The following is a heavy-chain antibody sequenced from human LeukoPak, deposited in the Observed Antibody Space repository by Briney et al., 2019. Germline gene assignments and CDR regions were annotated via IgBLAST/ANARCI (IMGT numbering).Heavy chain of an antibody. J-gene: IGHJ4*02. Sequence: GGSLTLSCAASGFTFSSYSMNWVRQAPGKGLEWVSSISSSSSYIYYADSVKGRFTISRDNAKNSLYLQMNSLRAEDTAVYYCARGGAFDILTGPDYWGQGTLVTVSS. CDR1: GFTFSSYS. CDR2: ISSSSSYI. V-gene: IGHV3-21*01. CDR3: ARGGAFDILTGPDY. D-gene: IGHD3-9*01.